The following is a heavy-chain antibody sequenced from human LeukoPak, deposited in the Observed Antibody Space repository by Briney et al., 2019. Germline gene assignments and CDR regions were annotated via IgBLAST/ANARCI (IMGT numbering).Heavy chain of an antibody. CDR1: GFSVSSNY. CDR2: IYSDGST. CDR3: AREKGRGVISPYFDY. J-gene: IGHJ4*02. Sequence: GGSLRLSCAASGFSVSSNYMSWVRQAPGKGLQSVSVIYSDGSTYYEDSVKGRFTISRDNSKNTLSLQMNSLRAEDTAVYYCAREKGRGVISPYFDYWGQGTLVTVSS. V-gene: IGHV3-53*01. D-gene: IGHD3-10*01.